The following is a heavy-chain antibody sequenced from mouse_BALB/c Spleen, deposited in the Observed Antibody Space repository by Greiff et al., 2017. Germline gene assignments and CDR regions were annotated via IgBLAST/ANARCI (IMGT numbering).Heavy chain of an antibody. V-gene: IGHV14-3*02. CDR1: GFNIKDTY. Sequence: QLKQSGAELVKPGASVKLSCTASGFNIKDTYMHWVKQRPEQGLEWIGRIDPANGNTKYDPKFQGKATITADTSSNTAYLQLSSLTSEDTAVYYCARSESYYGSSYGYAMDYWGQGTSVTVSS. J-gene: IGHJ4*01. CDR2: IDPANGNT. D-gene: IGHD1-1*01. CDR3: ARSESYYGSSYGYAMDY.